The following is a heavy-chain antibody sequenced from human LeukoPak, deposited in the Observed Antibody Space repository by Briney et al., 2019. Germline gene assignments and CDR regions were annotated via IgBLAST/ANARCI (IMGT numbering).Heavy chain of an antibody. J-gene: IGHJ6*02. Sequence: PGGSLRLSCAASGFTFSSYAMSWVRQAPGKGLEWVSVISSSDGSANYADSVKGRFTISRDNSKNTLYLQMSSLTAEDTAVYYCAKHAGSSQYCGVDVWGQGTTVTVSS. CDR2: ISSSDGSA. CDR1: GFTFSSYA. CDR3: AKHAGSSQYCGVDV. V-gene: IGHV3-23*01. D-gene: IGHD6-6*01.